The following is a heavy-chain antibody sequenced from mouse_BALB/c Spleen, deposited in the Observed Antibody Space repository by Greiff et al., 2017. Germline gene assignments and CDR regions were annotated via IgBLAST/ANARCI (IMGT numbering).Heavy chain of an antibody. Sequence: EVKLLESGPGLVKPSQSLSLTCTVTGYSITSDYAWYWIRQLPGNILEMMGYISYSGSTSYNPSLKSRISITRDTSKNPFFLQLNSVTTEDTATYYCAINWLHFDYWGQGTTLTVSS. CDR3: AINWLHFDY. D-gene: IGHD4-1*02. J-gene: IGHJ2*01. CDR1: GYSITSDYA. CDR2: ISYSGST. V-gene: IGHV3-2*02.